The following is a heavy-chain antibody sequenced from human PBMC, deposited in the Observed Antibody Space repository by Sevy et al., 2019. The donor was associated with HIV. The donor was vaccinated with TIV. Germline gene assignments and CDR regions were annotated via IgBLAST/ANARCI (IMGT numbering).Heavy chain of an antibody. J-gene: IGHJ4*01. CDR2: IIPIFGTS. Sequence: ASVKVSCKASGDTFSSYAISWVRQAPGQGLEWMGGIIPIFGTSNYAQRFQGRVTITADESTSTASMELSSLRSEDTAVYYCARDLTPGSSVDRRAFGYWGHGTLVTVSS. CDR3: ARDLTPGSSVDRRAFGY. CDR1: GDTFSSYA. V-gene: IGHV1-69*13. D-gene: IGHD3-16*01.